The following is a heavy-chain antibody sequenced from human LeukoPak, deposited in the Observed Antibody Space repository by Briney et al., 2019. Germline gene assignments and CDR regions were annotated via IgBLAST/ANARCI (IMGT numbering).Heavy chain of an antibody. V-gene: IGHV3-30*02. CDR1: GFTFSTYG. CDR2: IRYDGSNK. J-gene: IGHJ6*03. Sequence: GGSLRLSCAASGFTFSTYGMHWVRQAPGKELEWVTFIRYDGSNKYYADSVKGRFTISRDNSKNTLYLQINSLRAEDTAVYYCAKVATYSSGWYAPGYYYYYMDVWGKGTTVTVSS. CDR3: AKVATYSSGWYAPGYYYYYMDV. D-gene: IGHD6-19*01.